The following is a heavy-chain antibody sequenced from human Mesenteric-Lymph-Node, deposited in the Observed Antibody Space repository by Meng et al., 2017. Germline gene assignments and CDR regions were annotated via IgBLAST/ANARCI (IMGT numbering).Heavy chain of an antibody. D-gene: IGHD6-19*01. CDR2: IYYSGST. CDR1: GGSISSGDYY. J-gene: IGHJ4*02. V-gene: IGHV4-30-4*01. CDR3: ARDPYATGWAG. Sequence: QRRGPGPGLVKPSQTLSLTCTVSGGSISSGDYYWSWIRQPPGKGLEWIGYIYYSGSTYYNPSLKGRVTISLDKSKNQFSLTLRSVTAADTAVYYCARDPYATGWAGWGQGTLVTVSS.